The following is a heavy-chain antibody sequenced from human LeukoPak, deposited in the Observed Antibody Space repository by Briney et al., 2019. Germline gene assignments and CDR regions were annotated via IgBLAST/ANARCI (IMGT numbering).Heavy chain of an antibody. CDR2: IYYSGST. J-gene: IGHJ6*04. CDR3: ARDPGGYSYASWDYYYYGMDV. V-gene: IGHV4-61*08. CDR1: GGSISSGGYY. Sequence: SETLSLTCTVSGGSISSGGYYWSWIRQPPGKGLEWIGYIYYSGSTNYNPSLKSRVTISVDTSKNQFSLKLSSVTAADTAVYYCARDPGGYSYASWDYYYYGMDVWGKGTTVTVSS. D-gene: IGHD5-18*01.